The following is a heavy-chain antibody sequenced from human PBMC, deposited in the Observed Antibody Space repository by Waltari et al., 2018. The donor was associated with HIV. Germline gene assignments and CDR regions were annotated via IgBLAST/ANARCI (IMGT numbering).Heavy chain of an antibody. Sequence: EVQLVESGGGLVQPGGSLRLSCAASGFPFSSYWMHWVRHAPGKGLVMGSRINSEGSSTSDADSVKGRFTIARDNAKNTLYLQMNSLRAEDTAVYYCARDRGDDSVSYPDYWGQGTLVTVSS. CDR3: ARDRGDDSVSYPDY. J-gene: IGHJ4*02. V-gene: IGHV3-74*01. CDR1: GFPFSSYW. D-gene: IGHD1-26*01. CDR2: INSEGSST.